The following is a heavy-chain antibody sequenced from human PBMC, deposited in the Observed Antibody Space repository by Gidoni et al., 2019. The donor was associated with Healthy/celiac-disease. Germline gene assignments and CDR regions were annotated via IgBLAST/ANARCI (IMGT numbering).Heavy chain of an antibody. D-gene: IGHD3-10*01. V-gene: IGHV3-9*01. CDR2: ISWNSDNI. J-gene: IGHJ3*02. CDR1: GFTFEEYA. Sequence: EVQLVESGGGLVQPGRSLRLSCAASGFTFEEYAMHWVRQAPGKGLEWVSGISWNSDNIGYADSVKGRFTISRDNAKNSLYLQMNSLRVEDTALYYCAREGGSGNGGAFDIWGQGTMVTVSS. CDR3: AREGGSGNGGAFDI.